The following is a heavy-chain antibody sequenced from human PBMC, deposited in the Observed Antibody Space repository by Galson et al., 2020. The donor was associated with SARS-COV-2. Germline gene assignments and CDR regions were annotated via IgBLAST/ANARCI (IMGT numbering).Heavy chain of an antibody. D-gene: IGHD2-2*01. CDR2: ISSSSSSI. CDR1: GFTFSSYS. Sequence: TGGSLRLSCAASGFTFSSYSMNWVRQAPGKGLEWVSYISSSSSSIYYADSVKGRFTISRDNARNSLYLQMNSLRDEDTAVYYCARTLSIVVVPDFDYWGQGTLVTVSS. CDR3: ARTLSIVVVPDFDY. V-gene: IGHV3-48*02. J-gene: IGHJ4*02.